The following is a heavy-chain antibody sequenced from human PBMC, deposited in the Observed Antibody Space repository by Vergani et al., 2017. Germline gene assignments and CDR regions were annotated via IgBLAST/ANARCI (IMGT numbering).Heavy chain of an antibody. CDR2: ISSSGTTI. V-gene: IGHV3-48*03. D-gene: IGHD1-26*01. CDR1: GFTFSSYE. Sequence: EVQLVESGGGLVQPGGSLRLSCAASGFTFSSYEMNWVRQAPGKGLEWVSYISSSGTTIYYADSVKGLFTIYRDNAKNSLYLQMNSLRAEDTAVYYCAREVRDIVGVQFDYWGQGTLVTVSS. CDR3: AREVRDIVGVQFDY. J-gene: IGHJ4*02.